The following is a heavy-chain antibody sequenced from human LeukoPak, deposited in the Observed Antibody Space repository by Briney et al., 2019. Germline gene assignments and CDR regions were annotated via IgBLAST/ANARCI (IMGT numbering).Heavy chain of an antibody. CDR3: ARGFTWYSSSWYSDDAFDI. J-gene: IGHJ3*02. CDR1: GYTFTSYD. D-gene: IGHD6-13*01. Sequence: GASVKVSCKAFGYTFTSYDINWVRQATGQGLEWMGWMNPNSGNTGYAQKFQGRVTITRNTSISTAYMELSSLRSEDTAVYYCARGFTWYSSSWYSDDAFDIWGQGTMVTVSS. V-gene: IGHV1-8*03. CDR2: MNPNSGNT.